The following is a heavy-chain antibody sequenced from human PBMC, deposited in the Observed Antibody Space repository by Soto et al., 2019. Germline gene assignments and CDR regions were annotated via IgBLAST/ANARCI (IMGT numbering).Heavy chain of an antibody. CDR1: GYTFTSYG. Sequence: ASVKVSCKASGYTFTSYGISWVRQAPGQGLEWMGWISAYNGNTNYAQKLQGRVTMTTDTSTSTAYMELRSLRSDDTAVYYCAGMRSPRCWGKAVADPRYYFDFWGRRTLVIVSS. D-gene: IGHD6-19*01. J-gene: IGHJ4*02. CDR3: AGMRSPRCWGKAVADPRYYFDF. CDR2: ISAYNGNT. V-gene: IGHV1-18*01.